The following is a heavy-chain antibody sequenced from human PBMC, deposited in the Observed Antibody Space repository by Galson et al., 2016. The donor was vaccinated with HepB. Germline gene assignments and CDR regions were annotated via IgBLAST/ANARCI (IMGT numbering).Heavy chain of an antibody. CDR1: GGSISSGNW. Sequence: ETLSLTCAVSGGSISSGNWWSWVRQPPGKGLEWFGEIYHSGNTNYNPSFKSRVHISIDKSKNHFSLKLTSVTAADTAVYYCAREQARAAFDIWGQGTMVTVSS. J-gene: IGHJ3*02. CDR2: IYHSGNT. V-gene: IGHV4-4*02. CDR3: AREQARAAFDI.